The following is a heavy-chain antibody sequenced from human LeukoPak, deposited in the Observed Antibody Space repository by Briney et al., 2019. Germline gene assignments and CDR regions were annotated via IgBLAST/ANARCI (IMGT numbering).Heavy chain of an antibody. V-gene: IGHV3-30*18. CDR2: ISYDGNIY. CDR1: GFTFSSYA. J-gene: IGHJ4*02. CDR3: AKGAADYQDYYFDS. Sequence: GGSLRLSCAASGFTFSSYAMSSVRQAPGKGLGWVAVISYDGNIYHYADSVRGRFTISRDNSKKTLYLQMNSLRTGDTAVYYCAKGAADYQDYYFDSWGQGTLVTVSS. D-gene: IGHD4-11*01.